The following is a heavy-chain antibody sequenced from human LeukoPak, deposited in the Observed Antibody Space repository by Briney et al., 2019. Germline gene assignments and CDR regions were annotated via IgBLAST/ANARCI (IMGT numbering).Heavy chain of an antibody. CDR3: AKLAYYDILTGYYADDY. J-gene: IGHJ4*02. CDR2: IRNDGSNK. CDR1: GFTFSSYG. V-gene: IGHV3-30*02. D-gene: IGHD3-9*01. Sequence: GGSLRLSCAASGFTFSSYGMHWVRQAPGKGLEWVAFIRNDGSNKYYADSVKGRFTISRDNSKNTLYLQMNSLRAKDTAVYYCAKLAYYDILTGYYADDYWGQGTLVTVSS.